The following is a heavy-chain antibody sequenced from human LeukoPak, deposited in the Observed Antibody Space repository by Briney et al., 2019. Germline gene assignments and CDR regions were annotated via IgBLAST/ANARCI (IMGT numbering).Heavy chain of an antibody. V-gene: IGHV4-39*07. CDR3: ARRRRGNTVPYYYYMDV. CDR1: GGSISSSSYY. Sequence: SETLSLTCTVSGGSISSSSYYWGWIRQPPGKGLEWIGSIYYSGSTYYNPSLKSRVTISVDTSKNQFSLKLSSVTAADTAVYYCARRRRGNTVPYYYYMDVWGKGTTVTVSS. CDR2: IYYSGST. J-gene: IGHJ6*03. D-gene: IGHD1-26*01.